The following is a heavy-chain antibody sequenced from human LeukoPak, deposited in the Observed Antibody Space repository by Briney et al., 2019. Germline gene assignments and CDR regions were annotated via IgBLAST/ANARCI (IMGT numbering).Heavy chain of an antibody. V-gene: IGHV3-23*01. Sequence: GGSLRLSCAASGFTFSSYDMSWVRQAPGKGLEWVSGINDGGDSTYYGDSVKGRFTISRDNSKNALYLQMNSLRAEDTAVYYCAKGFLMGRGVSGFDYWGQGTLVTVSS. CDR1: GFTFSSYD. CDR2: INDGGDST. D-gene: IGHD3-10*01. CDR3: AKGFLMGRGVSGFDY. J-gene: IGHJ4*02.